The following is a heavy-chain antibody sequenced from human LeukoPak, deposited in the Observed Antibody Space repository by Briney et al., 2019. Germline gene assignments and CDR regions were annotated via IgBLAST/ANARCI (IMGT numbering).Heavy chain of an antibody. CDR2: ISGYNANT. V-gene: IGHV1-18*01. Sequence: GASVKVSCKASGYTCTSYGITWVRQAPGQGLEWMGWISGYNANTNYAQKLQGRVTMTTDTSTSTAYMELRSLRSDDTAVYYCARDSLMGYSYAKTDYWGQGTLVTVSS. CDR3: ARDSLMGYSYAKTDY. CDR1: GYTCTSYG. D-gene: IGHD5-18*01. J-gene: IGHJ4*02.